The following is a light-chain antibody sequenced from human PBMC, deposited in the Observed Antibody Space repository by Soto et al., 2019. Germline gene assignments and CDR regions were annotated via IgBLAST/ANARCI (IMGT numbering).Light chain of an antibody. CDR3: QQRSNWTPIT. CDR2: GAS. Sequence: EIVLTQSPGTLSLSPGERATLSCRASQSVSNNYLAWYQQKPGQAPRLLIYGASSRATGIPDRFSGSGSGTDFTLTISSLEPEEFAVYYCQQRSNWTPITFGQGTRLGIK. CDR1: QSVSNNY. V-gene: IGKV3D-20*02. J-gene: IGKJ5*01.